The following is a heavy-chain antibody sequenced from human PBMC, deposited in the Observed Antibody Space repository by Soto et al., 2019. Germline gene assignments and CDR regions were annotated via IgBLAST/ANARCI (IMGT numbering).Heavy chain of an antibody. V-gene: IGHV1-69*06. CDR3: AREGRGKKAGYNGLFSLGY. Sequence: SVKVSCKVSGSRFSNYVISWVRQAPGHGREWLGRIILIFNSTKYAQSFQGRVTITADKSTSTASLELSSLRSDDTAVYYCAREGRGKKAGYNGLFSLGYWGQGTLVTVSS. D-gene: IGHD2-2*02. J-gene: IGHJ4*02. CDR1: GSRFSNYV. CDR2: IILIFNST.